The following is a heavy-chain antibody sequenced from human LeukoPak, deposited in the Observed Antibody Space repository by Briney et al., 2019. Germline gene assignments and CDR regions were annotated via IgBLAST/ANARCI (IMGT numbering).Heavy chain of an antibody. J-gene: IGHJ5*02. V-gene: IGHV4-59*01. D-gene: IGHD3-10*01. CDR2: IHYNGNT. CDR1: RGSHGSFY. Sequence: SWTLSLTRSFSRGSHGSFYWSWIWQPPGKGGEGMVYIHYNGNTKYNPSLKSRGTISVEASKNQFSLKLTSVTAADTAFYFYAREFGELSRFDPWGQGTLVTVSS. CDR3: AREFGELSRFDP.